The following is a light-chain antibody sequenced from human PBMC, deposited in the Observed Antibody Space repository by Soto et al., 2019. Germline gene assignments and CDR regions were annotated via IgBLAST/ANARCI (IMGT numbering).Light chain of an antibody. J-gene: IGKJ1*01. V-gene: IGKV1-33*01. Sequence: DIQMTQSPSSLSASVGDRVTITCQASQDISNSLNWYQQKPGKAPKLLIYDASNLETGVPSRFSGSGSGTDFTCTISSLQPEDTATYYCQQYDNLPRTFGQGTKVEIK. CDR2: DAS. CDR3: QQYDNLPRT. CDR1: QDISNS.